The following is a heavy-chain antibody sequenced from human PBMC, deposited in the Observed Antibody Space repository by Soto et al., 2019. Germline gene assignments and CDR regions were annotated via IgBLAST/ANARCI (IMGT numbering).Heavy chain of an antibody. Sequence: SVKVSCKASGGTFSSYAISWVRQAPGQGLEWMGGIIPIFGTANYAQKFQGRVTITADESTSTAYMELSSLRSEDTAVYYCARRNGYCSGGSCLDYWGQGTLVTVSS. J-gene: IGHJ4*02. D-gene: IGHD2-15*01. CDR1: GGTFSSYA. CDR2: IIPIFGTA. V-gene: IGHV1-69*13. CDR3: ARRNGYCSGGSCLDY.